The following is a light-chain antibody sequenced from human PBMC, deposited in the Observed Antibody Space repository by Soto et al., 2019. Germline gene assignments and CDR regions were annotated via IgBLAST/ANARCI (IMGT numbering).Light chain of an antibody. Sequence: EIVMTQSPATLSVSQGERATVYCRASQSVSSNLAWYQQKPGQANRLLIYGASTRATGIPARFSGSGSGTEFTLTISSLQSEEFAVYYCQQYNNWPLTVGGGNKVAIK. V-gene: IGKV3-15*01. CDR2: GAS. CDR1: QSVSSN. CDR3: QQYNNWPLT. J-gene: IGKJ4*01.